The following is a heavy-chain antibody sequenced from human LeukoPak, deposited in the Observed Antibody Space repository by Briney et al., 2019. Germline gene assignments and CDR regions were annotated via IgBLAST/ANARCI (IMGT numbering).Heavy chain of an antibody. CDR1: GGSISSYY. D-gene: IGHD5-18*01. J-gene: IGHJ4*02. Sequence: SETLSLTCIVSGGSISSYYWSWIRQPPGKGLEWIGYIDYSGSTNYNPSLKSRVTVSVDTSKKQFSLKLSSVTAADTAVYYCARQGIQLWLSAGGDFDYWGQGTLVTVSS. CDR2: IDYSGST. CDR3: ARQGIQLWLSAGGDFDY. V-gene: IGHV4-59*01.